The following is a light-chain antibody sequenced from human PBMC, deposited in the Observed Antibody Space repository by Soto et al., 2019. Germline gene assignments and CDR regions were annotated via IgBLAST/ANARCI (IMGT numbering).Light chain of an antibody. V-gene: IGLV2-23*03. CDR2: EGS. CDR1: SSDVGSYNL. Sequence: QSVLTQPASVSGSPGQSITISCTGTSSDVGSYNLVSCYQQHPGKAPEDRIYEGSKRASGVSIRFSGSKSGTTASLTISGLQAEDEADYYCCSYSGSSTFVVFGGGTKLTVL. CDR3: CSYSGSSTFVV. J-gene: IGLJ2*01.